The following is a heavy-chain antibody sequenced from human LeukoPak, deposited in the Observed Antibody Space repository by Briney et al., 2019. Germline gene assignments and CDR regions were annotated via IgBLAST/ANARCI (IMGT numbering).Heavy chain of an antibody. CDR2: INPNSGGT. Sequence: GSSVKVSCKASGGTFSSYAISWVRQAPGQGLEWMGWINPNSGGTNYAQKFQGRVTMTRDTSISTAYMELSRLRSDDTAVYYCASSAYSGSYSTFDYWGQGTLVTVSS. D-gene: IGHD1-26*01. CDR1: GGTFSSYA. J-gene: IGHJ4*02. V-gene: IGHV1-2*02. CDR3: ASSAYSGSYSTFDY.